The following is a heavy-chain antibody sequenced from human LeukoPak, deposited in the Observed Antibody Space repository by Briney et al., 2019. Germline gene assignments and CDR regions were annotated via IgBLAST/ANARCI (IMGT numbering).Heavy chain of an antibody. CDR1: GFAVSNNY. CDR3: ARAYDSSGYWPEYFHL. J-gene: IGHJ1*01. CDR2: IYGGGST. V-gene: IGHV3-53*04. Sequence: PGGSLRLSSAASGFAVSNNYMSWVRQTPGKGLEWVSIIYGGGSTYYADSVSGRFPISRHNSKNTLFLQMNSLRTEDTAVYYCARAYDSSGYWPEYFHLWREGTVVTVSS. D-gene: IGHD3-22*01.